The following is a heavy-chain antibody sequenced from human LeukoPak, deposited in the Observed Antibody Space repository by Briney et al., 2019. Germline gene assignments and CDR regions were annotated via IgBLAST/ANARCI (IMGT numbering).Heavy chain of an antibody. V-gene: IGHV4-39*07. Sequence: PSETLSLTCSVSGDSISTSSYYWGWIRQPPGKGLEWIGTIYYSGSTYYNPSLTSRVTISVDTSKNQFSLKLSSVTAADTAVYYCARGGISGSRVWGQGTLVTVSS. CDR2: IYYSGST. CDR1: GDSISTSSYY. D-gene: IGHD6-19*01. CDR3: ARGGISGSRV. J-gene: IGHJ4*02.